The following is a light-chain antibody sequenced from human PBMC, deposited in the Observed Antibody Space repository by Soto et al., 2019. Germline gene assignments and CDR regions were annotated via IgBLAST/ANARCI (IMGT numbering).Light chain of an antibody. CDR2: EVS. V-gene: IGLV2-8*01. J-gene: IGLJ2*01. CDR1: SSDVGGYNY. Sequence: QSALTQPPSASGSPGQSVTISCTGTSSDVGGYNYVSWYQQHPGKAPKLMIYEVSKRPSGVPDRFSGSKSGNTASLTASGLQAEDEADYYCSSYAGSNNFVVFGGGTQLTVL. CDR3: SSYAGSNNFVV.